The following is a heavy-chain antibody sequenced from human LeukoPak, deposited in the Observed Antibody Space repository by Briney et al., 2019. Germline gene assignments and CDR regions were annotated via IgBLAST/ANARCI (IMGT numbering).Heavy chain of an antibody. V-gene: IGHV3-11*03. J-gene: IGHJ4*02. Sequence: GGSLRLSCAASGFTFRDYYMSWIRQAPGKGLEWVSYISSSSSYTNYADSVKGRFTISRDNAKNSLYLQMNSLRAADTAAYYCATGIVGATPHFDYWGQGTLVTVSS. D-gene: IGHD1-26*01. CDR2: ISSSSSYT. CDR3: ATGIVGATPHFDY. CDR1: GFTFRDYY.